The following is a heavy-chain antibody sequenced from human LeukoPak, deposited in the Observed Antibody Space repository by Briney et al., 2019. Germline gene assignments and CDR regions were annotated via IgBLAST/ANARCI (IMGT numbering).Heavy chain of an antibody. D-gene: IGHD3-22*01. CDR1: GGTFSSYD. CDR3: ARDQYYDSSGYSNFDY. Sequence: GASVKVSCKASGGTFSSYDFSWVRQAPGQGLEWMGGIMPIFRTANYAQKFRGRVTITADKSTSTVYMELSSLRSEDTAVYYCARDQYYDSSGYSNFDYWGQGTLVTVSS. CDR2: IMPIFRTA. J-gene: IGHJ4*02. V-gene: IGHV1-69*06.